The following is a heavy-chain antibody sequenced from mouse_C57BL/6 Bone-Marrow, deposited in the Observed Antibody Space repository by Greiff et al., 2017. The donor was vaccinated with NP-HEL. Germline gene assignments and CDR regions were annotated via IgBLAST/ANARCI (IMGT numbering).Heavy chain of an antibody. J-gene: IGHJ4*01. CDR2: IDPSDSYT. D-gene: IGHD2-1*01. CDR1: GYPFTSYW. Sequence: QVQLQQPGAELVRPGTSVKLSCKASGYPFTSYWMPWVKQRPGQGLEWIGVIDPSDSYTNYNQKLKGKATLTVDTSSSTAYMQLSSLTSEDSAVYYCARDYYYGFFYAMDYWGQGTSVTVSS. V-gene: IGHV1-59*01. CDR3: ARDYYYGFFYAMDY.